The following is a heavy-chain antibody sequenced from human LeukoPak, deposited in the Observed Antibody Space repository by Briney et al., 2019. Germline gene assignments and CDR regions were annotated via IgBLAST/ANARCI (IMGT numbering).Heavy chain of an antibody. D-gene: IGHD3-3*01. CDR2: IIHSGRT. CDR3: ASEIRFLEWLLYRYFDY. V-gene: IGHV4-34*12. CDR1: DGSFSRDW. J-gene: IGHJ4*02. Sequence: PSETLSLTCAVYDGSFSRDWWTWIRQPPGKGLEWIGEIIHSGRTSYNPSLKGRVTISIDTSKHQFSLNLSSVTAADTAMYYCASEIRFLEWLLYRYFDYWGQGTLVTVSS.